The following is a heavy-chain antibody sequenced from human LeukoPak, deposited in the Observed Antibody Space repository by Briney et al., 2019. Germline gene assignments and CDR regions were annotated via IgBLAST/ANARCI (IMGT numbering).Heavy chain of an antibody. CDR2: IIPILGIA. V-gene: IGHV1-69*04. D-gene: IGHD2-8*01. J-gene: IGHJ6*02. CDR3: ASPGYCTNGVCYGYYYYYGMDV. CDR1: GYTFTSYG. Sequence: SVKVSCKASGYTFTSYGISWVRQAPGQGLEWMGRIIPILGIANYAQKFQGRVTITADKSTSTAYMELSSLRSEDTAVYYCASPGYCTNGVCYGYYYYYGMDVWGQGTTVTVSS.